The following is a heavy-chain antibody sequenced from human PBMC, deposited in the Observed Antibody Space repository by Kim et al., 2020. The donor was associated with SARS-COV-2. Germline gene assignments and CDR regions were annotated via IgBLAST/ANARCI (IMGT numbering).Heavy chain of an antibody. J-gene: IGHJ6*02. Sequence: GGSLRLSCAASGFTFSSYAMSWVRQAPGKGLEWVSAISGSGGSTYYADSVKGRFTISRYNSKNTLYLQMNSLRAEDTAVYYCAKLPEKYYYYYYGMDVWGQGTTVTVSS. CDR3: AKLPEKYYYYYYGMDV. V-gene: IGHV3-23*01. CDR1: GFTFSSYA. CDR2: ISGSGGST.